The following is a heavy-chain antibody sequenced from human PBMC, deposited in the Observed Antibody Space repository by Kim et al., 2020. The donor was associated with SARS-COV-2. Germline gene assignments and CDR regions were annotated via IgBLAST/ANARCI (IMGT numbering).Heavy chain of an antibody. J-gene: IGHJ4*02. V-gene: IGHV5-51*01. Sequence: RYSPSFQDQVTISADKSISTAYLQWSSLKASDTAMYYCARQGSSWIIDYWGQGTLVTVSS. D-gene: IGHD6-13*01. CDR3: ARQGSSWIIDY.